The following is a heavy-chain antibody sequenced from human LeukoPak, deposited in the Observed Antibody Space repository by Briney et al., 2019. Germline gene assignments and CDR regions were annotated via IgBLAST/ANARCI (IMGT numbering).Heavy chain of an antibody. V-gene: IGHV4-4*02. CDR3: ASDGGQLDGFGYYFDY. J-gene: IGHJ4*02. Sequence: SGTLSLTCAVSGGSISTNNWWHWVRQSPGKGLEWIGEIYHNGNTNYNPSLKSRVTMSVDTSKNQFSLKVNYVTAADTATYYCASDGGQLDGFGYYFDYWGQGTLVTVSS. D-gene: IGHD6-6*01. CDR2: IYHNGNT. CDR1: GGSISTNNW.